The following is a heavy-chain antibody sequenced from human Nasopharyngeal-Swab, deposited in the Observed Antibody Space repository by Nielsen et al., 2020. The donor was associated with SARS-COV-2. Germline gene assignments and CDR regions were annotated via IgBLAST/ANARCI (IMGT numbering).Heavy chain of an antibody. CDR3: ARDMVRFPGRYYGMDV. V-gene: IGHV3-21*01. D-gene: IGHD3-3*01. J-gene: IGHJ6*02. Sequence: GESLKISCVASGFTFSGYTMNWVRQAPGKGLEWISSISSTTPYIYYADSVKGRFTISRDNAKNSLYLQMNSLRAEDTAVYYCARDMVRFPGRYYGMDVWGQGTMVTVSS. CDR2: ISSTTPYI. CDR1: GFTFSGYT.